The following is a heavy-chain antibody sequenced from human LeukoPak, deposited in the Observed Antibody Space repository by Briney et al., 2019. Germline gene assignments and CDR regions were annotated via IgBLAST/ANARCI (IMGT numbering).Heavy chain of an antibody. V-gene: IGHV3-74*01. D-gene: IGHD3-3*01. Sequence: PGGSLRLSCAASGFTFSSYWMHWVRQAPGKGLVWVSRISNDGCSTSYADSVKGRFTISRDNAKNTLYLQMNSLRVEDTAVYYCARVGDFWYGYYPDYWGQGTLVTVSS. CDR2: ISNDGCST. CDR1: GFTFSSYW. J-gene: IGHJ4*02. CDR3: ARVGDFWYGYYPDY.